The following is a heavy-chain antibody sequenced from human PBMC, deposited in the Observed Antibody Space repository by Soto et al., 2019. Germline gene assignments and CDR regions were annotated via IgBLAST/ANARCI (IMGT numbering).Heavy chain of an antibody. CDR3: ARDRWLLWFGESILWYYFDY. J-gene: IGHJ4*02. CDR1: GYTFTSYG. D-gene: IGHD3-10*01. Sequence: QVQLVQSGAEVKKPGASVKVSCKASGYTFTSYGISWVRQAPGQGLEWMGWISAYNGNTNYAQKLQGRVTMTTDTSTSTAYMELRSLRSDDTDVYYCARDRWLLWFGESILWYYFDYWGQGTLVTVSS. CDR2: ISAYNGNT. V-gene: IGHV1-18*01.